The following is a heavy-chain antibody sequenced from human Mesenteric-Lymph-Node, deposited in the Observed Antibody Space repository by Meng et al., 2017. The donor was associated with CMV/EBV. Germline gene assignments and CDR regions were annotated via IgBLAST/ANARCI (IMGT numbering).Heavy chain of an antibody. J-gene: IGHJ4*02. D-gene: IGHD3-10*01. Sequence: GSFYSYAISWVPQAPGQGLEWMGEILPIFRTPNYEQKFQDRVTITEDESTIKANLEVASLRSEDTAVYYCARGWRDYDGSGSYYDYWGQGTLVTVSS. CDR3: ARGWRDYDGSGSYYDY. CDR2: ILPIFRTP. V-gene: IGHV1-69*01. CDR1: GSFYSYA.